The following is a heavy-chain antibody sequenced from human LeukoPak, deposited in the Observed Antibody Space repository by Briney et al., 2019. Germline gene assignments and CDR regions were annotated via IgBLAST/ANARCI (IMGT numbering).Heavy chain of an antibody. CDR2: ISGSGGTT. Sequence: PGGSLRLSCAASGFTFSSYAMNWVRQAPGKGLEWVSDISGSGGTTHYADSVKGRFTISRDNSKNTLYLQMNSLRAEDTAVYYCAKERMTTTSFDYWSQGTLVTVSS. V-gene: IGHV3-23*01. CDR3: AKERMTTTSFDY. J-gene: IGHJ4*02. CDR1: GFTFSSYA. D-gene: IGHD4-11*01.